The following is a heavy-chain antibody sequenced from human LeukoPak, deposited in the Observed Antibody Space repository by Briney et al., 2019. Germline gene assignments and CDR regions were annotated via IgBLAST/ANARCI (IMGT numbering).Heavy chain of an antibody. CDR2: ISSSGSTI. J-gene: IGHJ6*02. Sequence: GGSLRLSCAASGFTVSSSFMNWVRQAPGKGLEWVSYISSSGSTIYYADSVKGRFTISRDNAKNSLYLQMNSLRAEDTAVYYCASLGIDYYGMDVWGQGTTVTVSS. CDR3: ASLGIDYYGMDV. CDR1: GFTVSSSF. V-gene: IGHV3-11*01. D-gene: IGHD7-27*01.